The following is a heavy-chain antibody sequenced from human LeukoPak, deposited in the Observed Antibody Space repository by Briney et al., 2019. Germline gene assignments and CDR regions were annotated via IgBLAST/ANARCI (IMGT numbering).Heavy chain of an antibody. D-gene: IGHD1-26*01. CDR1: GFSLRSYA. V-gene: IGHV3-64*01. CDR2: ISSNGGST. Sequence: GGSLRLSCAASGFSLRSYAMHWVRQAPGKGLEYVSAISSNGGSTFYVNSVEGRFTISRDNSKNTLYLQMGSLRAEDMAVYYCARAPYSGSYSDYWGRGTLVTVSS. J-gene: IGHJ4*02. CDR3: ARAPYSGSYSDY.